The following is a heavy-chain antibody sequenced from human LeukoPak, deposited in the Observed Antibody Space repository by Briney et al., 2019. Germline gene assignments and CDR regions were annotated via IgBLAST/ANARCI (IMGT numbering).Heavy chain of an antibody. V-gene: IGHV4-38-2*02. Sequence: SETLFLTCTVSGYSISSGYYWGWIRQPPGKGLEWIGSIYHSGSTYYNPSLKSRVTISVDTSKNQFSLKLSSVTAADTAVYYCAREGMGRWLLGWFDPWGQGTLVTVSS. CDR1: GYSISSGYY. CDR3: AREGMGRWLLGWFDP. CDR2: IYHSGST. J-gene: IGHJ5*02. D-gene: IGHD5-24*01.